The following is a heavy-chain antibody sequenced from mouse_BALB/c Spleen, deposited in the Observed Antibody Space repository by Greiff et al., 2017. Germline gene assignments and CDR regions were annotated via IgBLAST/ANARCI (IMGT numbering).Heavy chain of an antibody. Sequence: VQLQQSGAELVKPGASVKLSCTASGFNIKDTYMHWVKQRPEQGLEWIGRIDPANGNTKYDPKFQGKATITADTSSNTAYLQLSSLTSEDTAVYYCARDPVIHYYGPYWGQGTLVTVSA. CDR3: ARDPVIHYYGPY. V-gene: IGHV14-3*02. D-gene: IGHD1-2*01. CDR2: IDPANGNT. J-gene: IGHJ3*01. CDR1: GFNIKDTY.